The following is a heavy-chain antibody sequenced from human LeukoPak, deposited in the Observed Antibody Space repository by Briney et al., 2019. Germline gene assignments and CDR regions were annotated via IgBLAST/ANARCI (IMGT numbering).Heavy chain of an antibody. CDR3: ARDRPIVGATKADY. J-gene: IGHJ4*02. CDR2: ISAYNGNT. Sequence: GASVKVSCKASGYTFTSYGISWVRQAPGQGLEWMGWISAYNGNTNYAQKLQGRVTMTTDTSTSTAYMELRSLRSDDTAVYYCARDRPIVGATKADYWGQGTLVTVSS. D-gene: IGHD1-26*01. V-gene: IGHV1-18*01. CDR1: GYTFTSYG.